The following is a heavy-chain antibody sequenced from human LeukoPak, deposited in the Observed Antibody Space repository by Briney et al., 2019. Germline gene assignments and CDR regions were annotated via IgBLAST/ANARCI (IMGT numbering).Heavy chain of an antibody. CDR1: GYTFTSYD. Sequence: ASVEVSCKASGYTFTSYDINWVRQATGQGLEWMGWMNPNSGNTGCAQKFQGRVTMTRNTSISTAYMELSSLRSEDTAVYYCARHRYSGSYSDYWGQGTLVTVSS. CDR3: ARHRYSGSYSDY. J-gene: IGHJ4*02. D-gene: IGHD1-26*01. V-gene: IGHV1-8*01. CDR2: MNPNSGNT.